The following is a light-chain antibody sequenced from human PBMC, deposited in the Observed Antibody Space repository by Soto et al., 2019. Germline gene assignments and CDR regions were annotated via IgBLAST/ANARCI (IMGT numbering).Light chain of an antibody. CDR2: GNS. Sequence: QSVLTQPPSVSGAPGQRVTISCTGSSSNIGAGYDVQWYQQLPGAAPKLLIFGNSNRPSGVPDRFSGSRSGTSASLAITGLQAEDEPDYFCQSYDISLSVSVIFGGGTQLTVL. CDR1: SSNIGAGYD. CDR3: QSYDISLSVSVI. J-gene: IGLJ2*01. V-gene: IGLV1-40*01.